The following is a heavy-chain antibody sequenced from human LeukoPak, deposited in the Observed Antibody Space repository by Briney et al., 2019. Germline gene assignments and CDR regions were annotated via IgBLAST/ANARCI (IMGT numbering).Heavy chain of an antibody. J-gene: IGHJ3*01. CDR2: INPSGGYT. CDR1: GYTFTSYF. CDR3: ARGYVHAFDL. Sequence: ASVKVSCKASGYTFTSYFMHWVRQAPGQGLEWMGIINPSGGYTSYAQKFRGRVTMTRDTSTSTVYMELNSLRAGDTAVYYCARGYVHAFDLWGQGTMVTVSS. V-gene: IGHV1-46*01. D-gene: IGHD3-16*01.